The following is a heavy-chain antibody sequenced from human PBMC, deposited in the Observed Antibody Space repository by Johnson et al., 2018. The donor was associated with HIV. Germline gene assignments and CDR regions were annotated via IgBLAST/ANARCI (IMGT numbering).Heavy chain of an antibody. CDR1: GFTFSDYY. CDR2: FNWNGGST. J-gene: IGHJ3*02. CDR3: AKENLSGAFDI. D-gene: IGHD1-14*01. Sequence: QVQLVESGGGLVKPGRSLRLSCAASGFTFSDYYMSWIRQAPGKGLEWVSGFNWNGGSTRYAGSVKGRFTISRDNAKNSLYLQMNSLRAEDTALYYCAKENLSGAFDILGQGTMVTVSS. V-gene: IGHV3-11*01.